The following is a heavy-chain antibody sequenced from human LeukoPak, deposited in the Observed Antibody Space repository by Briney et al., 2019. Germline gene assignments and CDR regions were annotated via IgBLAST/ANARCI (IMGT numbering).Heavy chain of an antibody. D-gene: IGHD6-19*01. CDR3: ASSTRGGWYWFDY. CDR1: GGSFSGYY. CDR2: INHSGST. V-gene: IGHV4-34*01. Sequence: PSETLSLTCAVYGGSFSGYYWSWIRQPPGKGLEWIGEINHSGSTNYNPSLKSRVTISVDTSKNQFSLKLSSVTAADTAVYYCASSTRGGWYWFDYWGQETVVTVSS. J-gene: IGHJ4*02.